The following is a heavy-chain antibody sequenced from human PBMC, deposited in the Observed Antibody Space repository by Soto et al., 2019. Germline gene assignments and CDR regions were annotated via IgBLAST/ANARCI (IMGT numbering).Heavy chain of an antibody. V-gene: IGHV1-18*04. CDR3: ARSPLDYGGNSWYFDY. J-gene: IGHJ4*02. D-gene: IGHD4-17*01. Sequence: GASVKVSCKASGYTFTSYGISWVRQAPGRGLEWMGWISAYNGNTNYAQKFQGRVTITADESTSTAYMELSSLRSEDTAVYYCARSPLDYGGNSWYFDYWGQGTLVTVSS. CDR1: GYTFTSYG. CDR2: ISAYNGNT.